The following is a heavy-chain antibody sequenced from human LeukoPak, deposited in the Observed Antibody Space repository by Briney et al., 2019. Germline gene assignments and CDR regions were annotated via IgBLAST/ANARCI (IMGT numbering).Heavy chain of an antibody. D-gene: IGHD6-13*01. J-gene: IGHJ3*02. Sequence: SETLSLTCTVSGGSISSYYWSWIRQPPGKGLEWIGYIYYSGSTNYNPSLKSRVTISVDTSKNQFSLKLSSVTAADTAVYYCARDISSWTNDAFDIWGQGTMVTVSS. CDR2: IYYSGST. CDR1: GGSISSYY. V-gene: IGHV4-59*01. CDR3: ARDISSWTNDAFDI.